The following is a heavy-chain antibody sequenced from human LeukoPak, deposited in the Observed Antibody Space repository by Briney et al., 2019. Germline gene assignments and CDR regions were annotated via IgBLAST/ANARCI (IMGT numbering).Heavy chain of an antibody. V-gene: IGHV3-48*01. J-gene: IGHJ6*03. CDR3: ARRSEFGVLYYMDV. CDR1: GFTFSTYS. D-gene: IGHD3-16*01. Sequence: GVSLRLSCAASGFTFSTYSMNWVRQAPGKGLEWVSYISGSSGTIYYADSVKGRFTISRDNAKNSLYLQMNSLRAEDTAVYYCARRSEFGVLYYMDVWGKGTTVTVSS. CDR2: ISGSSGTI.